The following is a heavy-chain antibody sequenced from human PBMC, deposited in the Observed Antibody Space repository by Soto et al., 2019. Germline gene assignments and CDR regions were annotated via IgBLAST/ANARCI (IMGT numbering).Heavy chain of an antibody. Sequence: ASEKVSCKASGYTFTSYGISWVRQAPGQGLEWMGWISAYNGNTNYAQKLQGRVTMTTDTSTSTAYMELRSLRSDDTAVYYCARITMVRGVIYGMDVWGQGTTVTVSS. CDR3: ARITMVRGVIYGMDV. J-gene: IGHJ6*02. CDR1: GYTFTSYG. D-gene: IGHD3-10*01. V-gene: IGHV1-18*01. CDR2: ISAYNGNT.